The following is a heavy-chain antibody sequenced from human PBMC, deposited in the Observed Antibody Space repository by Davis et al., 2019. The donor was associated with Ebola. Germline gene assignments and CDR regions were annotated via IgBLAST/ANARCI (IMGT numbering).Heavy chain of an antibody. J-gene: IGHJ3*02. Sequence: PGGSLRLSCAASGFTFSSYSMNWVRQAPGKGLEWVSSISSSSSYIYYADSVKGRFTISRDNAKNSLYLQMNSLRAEDTAVYYCAGEADRGWKDAFDIWGQGTMVTVSS. D-gene: IGHD1-1*01. CDR3: AGEADRGWKDAFDI. V-gene: IGHV3-21*04. CDR2: ISSSSSYI. CDR1: GFTFSSYS.